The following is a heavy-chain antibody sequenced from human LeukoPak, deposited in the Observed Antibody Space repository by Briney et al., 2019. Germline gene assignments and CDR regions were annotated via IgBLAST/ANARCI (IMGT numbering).Heavy chain of an antibody. Sequence: SETLSLTCAVYGGSFSGYYWSWIRQPPGKGLEWIGEINHSGSTNYNPSLKSRVTISVDTSKNQFSLKLSSVTAADTAVYYCARSYVHLNRFHARDGYRRVLDYWGQGTLVTVSS. CDR2: INHSGST. CDR1: GGSFSGYY. J-gene: IGHJ4*02. D-gene: IGHD3-16*01. V-gene: IGHV4-34*01. CDR3: ARSYVHLNRFHARDGYRRVLDY.